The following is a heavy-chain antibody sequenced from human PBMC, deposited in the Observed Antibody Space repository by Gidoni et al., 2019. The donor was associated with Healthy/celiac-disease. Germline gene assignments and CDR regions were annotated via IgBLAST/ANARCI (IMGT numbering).Heavy chain of an antibody. D-gene: IGHD6-13*01. CDR1: GRPVSSGSYY. Sequence: QVQLQESGPGLVKPSETLSLTCTVSGRPVSSGSYYWSWIRQPPGKGLEWIGYIYYSGSTNYNPSLKSRVTISVDTSKNQFSLKLSSVTAADTAVYYCARAGYSSSWYGVRYWGQGTLVTVSS. CDR3: ARAGYSSSWYGVRY. CDR2: IYYSGST. J-gene: IGHJ4*02. V-gene: IGHV4-61*01.